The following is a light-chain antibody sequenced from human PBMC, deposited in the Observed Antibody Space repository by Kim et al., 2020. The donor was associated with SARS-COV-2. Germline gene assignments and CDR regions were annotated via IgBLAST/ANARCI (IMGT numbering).Light chain of an antibody. CDR1: QSIGSS. Sequence: PGKSATLSFRASQSIGSSLAWYQHKPGQAPRLLIYNAFNRATGIPARFSGSGSGTAFTLTISSLEPEDFAVYYCQQRSNCYTFGQGTKLEF. J-gene: IGKJ2*01. CDR2: NAF. V-gene: IGKV3-11*01. CDR3: QQRSNCYT.